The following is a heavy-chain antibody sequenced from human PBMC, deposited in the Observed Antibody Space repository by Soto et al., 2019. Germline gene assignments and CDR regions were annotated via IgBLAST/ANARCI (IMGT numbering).Heavy chain of an antibody. CDR2: ISGSGGST. Sequence: GGSLRLSCAASGFTFSSYAMSWVRQAPGKGLEWVSAISGSGGSTYYADSVKGRFTISRDNSKNTLYLQMNSLRAEDTAVYYCAKDRARRTAAGTSWFDPWSQGTLVTVSS. J-gene: IGHJ5*02. D-gene: IGHD6-13*01. CDR1: GFTFSSYA. CDR3: AKDRARRTAAGTSWFDP. V-gene: IGHV3-23*01.